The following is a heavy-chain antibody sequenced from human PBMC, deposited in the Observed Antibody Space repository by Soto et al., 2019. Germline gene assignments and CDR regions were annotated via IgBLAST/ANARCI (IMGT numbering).Heavy chain of an antibody. J-gene: IGHJ4*02. CDR3: ARDTTATTVPYFDY. CDR2: IITKFGTT. Sequence: GASVKVSCKASGGTFSNYAFSWVRQAPGQGLEWMGAIITKFGTTNYAQNFQGRVTISADRSTSTVYMELSSLRSEDTAVYYCARDTTATTVPYFDYWGQGTLVTVSS. CDR1: GGTFSNYA. V-gene: IGHV1-69*06. D-gene: IGHD1-1*01.